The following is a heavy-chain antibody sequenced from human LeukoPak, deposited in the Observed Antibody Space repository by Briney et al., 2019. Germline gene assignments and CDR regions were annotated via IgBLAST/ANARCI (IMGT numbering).Heavy chain of an antibody. D-gene: IGHD6-13*01. V-gene: IGHV4-59*01. Sequence: SETLSLTCTVSGGSISSYYWSWIRQPPGKGLEWIGYIYYSGSTNYNPPLKSRVTISVDTSKNQFSLKLSSVTAADTAVYYCARVGILARYYYYGMDVWGQGTTVTVSS. J-gene: IGHJ6*02. CDR1: GGSISSYY. CDR3: ARVGILARYYYYGMDV. CDR2: IYYSGST.